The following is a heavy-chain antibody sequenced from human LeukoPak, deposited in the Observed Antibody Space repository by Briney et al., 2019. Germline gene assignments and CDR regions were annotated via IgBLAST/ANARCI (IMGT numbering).Heavy chain of an antibody. J-gene: IGHJ4*02. CDR2: INHSGST. V-gene: IGHV4-34*01. CDR1: GGSFSGYY. Sequence: SETLSLTCAVHGGSFSGYYWSWIRQPPGKGLEWIGEINHSGSTNYNPSLKSRVTISVDTSKNQFSLKLSSVTAADTAVYYCARESGSSGYWLGCFDYWAREPWSPSPQ. CDR3: ARESGSSGYWLGCFDY. D-gene: IGHD3-22*01.